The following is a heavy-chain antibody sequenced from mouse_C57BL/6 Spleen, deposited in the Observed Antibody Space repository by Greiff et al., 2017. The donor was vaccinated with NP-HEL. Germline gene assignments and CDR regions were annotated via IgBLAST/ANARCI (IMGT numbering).Heavy chain of an antibody. CDR3: ARRATNSYYFDY. CDR2: IYPGDGDT. Sequence: QVQLQQSGAELVKPGASVKISCKASGYAFSSYWMNWVKQRPGKGLEWIGQIYPGDGDTNYNGKFKGKATLTADKSSSTAYMQLSSLTSEDSAVYFCARRATNSYYFDYWGQGTTLTVSS. CDR1: GYAFSSYW. J-gene: IGHJ2*01. V-gene: IGHV1-80*01. D-gene: IGHD3-1*01.